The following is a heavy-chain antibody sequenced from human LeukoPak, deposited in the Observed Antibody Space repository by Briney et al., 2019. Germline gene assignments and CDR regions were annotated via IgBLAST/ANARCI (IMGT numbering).Heavy chain of an antibody. Sequence: ASVKVSCKASGGTFSSYAISWVRQAPGQGLEWMGGIIPIFGTANYAQKFQGRVTITADESTSTAYMELSSLRSEDTAVYYCARGPPGDAYFDYWGQGTLVTVSS. J-gene: IGHJ4*02. CDR2: IIPIFGTA. V-gene: IGHV1-69*13. D-gene: IGHD5-24*01. CDR1: GGTFSSYA. CDR3: ARGPPGDAYFDY.